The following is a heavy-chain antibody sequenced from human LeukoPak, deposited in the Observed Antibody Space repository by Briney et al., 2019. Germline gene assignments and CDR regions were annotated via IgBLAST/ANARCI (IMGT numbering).Heavy chain of an antibody. CDR2: ISGSGGST. CDR3: ARDRSITLVRGADY. CDR1: GFIFSSYS. D-gene: IGHD3-10*01. J-gene: IGHJ4*02. V-gene: IGHV3-23*01. Sequence: PGGSLRLSCAASGFIFSSYSMSWVRQAPGKGLEWVSAISGSGGSTYYANSVKGRFTVSRDNSKNTVYLQMNSLRAEDTAVYYCARDRSITLVRGADYWGQGTLLTVSS.